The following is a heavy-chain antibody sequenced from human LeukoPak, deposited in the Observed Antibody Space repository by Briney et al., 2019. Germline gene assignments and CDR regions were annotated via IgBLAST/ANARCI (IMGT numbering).Heavy chain of an antibody. J-gene: IGHJ6*03. D-gene: IGHD3-16*01. CDR3: VKDSWGGTSYYFYMDV. Sequence: PGGSLRLSCAASGFTLNNYWMPWVRQAPGKGLVWVSRINSDGTSTGYADSVKGRFTISRDSAKNTLYLQMNSLRAEDTALYYCVKDSWGGTSYYFYMDVWGKGTTVTVSS. CDR2: INSDGTST. V-gene: IGHV3-74*01. CDR1: GFTLNNYW.